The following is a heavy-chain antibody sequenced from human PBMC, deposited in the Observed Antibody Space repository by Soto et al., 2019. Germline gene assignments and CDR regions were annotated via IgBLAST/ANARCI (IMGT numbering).Heavy chain of an antibody. Sequence: EVQLLEYGGGLVQPGGSLRLSCAASGFTFSNYVMSWVRQAPGKGLEWVSSISNSGSNRYYAESVKGRVTISRDNSNNTLYLQMNSLRAEATALYYCARRGRTLPHYSYYMDVWGKGTTVTVSS. V-gene: IGHV3-23*01. J-gene: IGHJ6*03. CDR1: GFTFSNYV. CDR2: ISNSGSNR. CDR3: ARRGRTLPHYSYYMDV.